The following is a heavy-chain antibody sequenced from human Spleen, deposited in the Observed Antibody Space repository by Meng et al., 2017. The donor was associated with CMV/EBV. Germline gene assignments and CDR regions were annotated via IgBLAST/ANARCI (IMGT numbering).Heavy chain of an antibody. CDR2: IYTSGST. J-gene: IGHJ6*02. Sequence: SETLSLTCTVSGGSISSYYWSWIRQPAGKGLEWIGRIYTSGSTNYNPSLKSRVTMSVDTSKNQFSLKLSSVTAADTAVYCCARDPRRGGSYGSYYYGMDVWGQGTTVTVSS. CDR1: GGSISSYY. CDR3: ARDPRRGGSYGSYYYGMDV. D-gene: IGHD5-18*01. V-gene: IGHV4-4*07.